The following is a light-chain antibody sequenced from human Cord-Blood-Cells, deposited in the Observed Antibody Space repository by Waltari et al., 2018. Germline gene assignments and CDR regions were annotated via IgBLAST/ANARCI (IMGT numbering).Light chain of an antibody. CDR2: DVS. J-gene: IGLJ3*02. CDR3: SSYTSSSTWV. V-gene: IGLV2-14*03. Sequence: QSALTQPASVSGSPGQSITISCPGTSSDVGGYNYFSWYQQHPGKAPKLRIYDVSNRPSGVSNRFSGSKSGNTASLTISGLQAEDEADYYCSSYTSSSTWVFGGGTKLTVL. CDR1: SSDVGGYNY.